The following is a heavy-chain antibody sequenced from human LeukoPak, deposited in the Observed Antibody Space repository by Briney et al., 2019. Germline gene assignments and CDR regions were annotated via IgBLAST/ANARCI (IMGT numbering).Heavy chain of an antibody. CDR2: ISYDGSKK. Sequence: GRSLRLSCAASGITFSNYGMHWVRQAPGKGLEWVAVISYDGSKKYYADSVKGRFTISRDNSKNTLYLQMNSLRTEDTAVYYCAREPYYHDNSAYYLNYFDSWGQETLVTVSS. J-gene: IGHJ4*02. CDR3: AREPYYHDNSAYYLNYFDS. CDR1: GITFSNYG. V-gene: IGHV3-30*03. D-gene: IGHD3-22*01.